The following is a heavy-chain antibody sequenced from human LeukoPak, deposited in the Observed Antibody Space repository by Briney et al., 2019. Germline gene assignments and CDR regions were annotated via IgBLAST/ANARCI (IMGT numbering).Heavy chain of an antibody. CDR1: GFTFSSYA. CDR3: AKTSDISVRYYFDY. CDR2: INGSGGST. J-gene: IGHJ4*02. D-gene: IGHD3-22*01. Sequence: GGSLRLSCAASGFTFSSYAMSWVRQAPGKGLEWVSAINGSGGSTYYADSVKGRFTISRDNSKNTLYLQMNSLRAEDTAVYYCAKTSDISVRYYFDYWGQGTLVAVSS. V-gene: IGHV3-23*01.